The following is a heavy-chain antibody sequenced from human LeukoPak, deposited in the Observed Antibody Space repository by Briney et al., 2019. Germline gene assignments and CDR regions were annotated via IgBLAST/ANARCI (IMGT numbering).Heavy chain of an antibody. Sequence: GGSLRLSCAASGFTFNRDAISWVRQAPGRGLEWVSTIGGSGDKTFYADSVKGRFTISRDNSKNMVHLQMNSLTGEDTALYYCVRRGDASSGWGDHDFWGQGALVTVSS. J-gene: IGHJ4*02. V-gene: IGHV3-23*01. CDR3: VRRGDASSGWGDHDF. CDR1: GFTFNRDA. CDR2: IGGSGDKT. D-gene: IGHD6-19*01.